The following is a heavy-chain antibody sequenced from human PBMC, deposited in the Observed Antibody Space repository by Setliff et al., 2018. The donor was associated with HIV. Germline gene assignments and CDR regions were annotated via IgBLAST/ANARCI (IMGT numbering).Heavy chain of an antibody. CDR3: ARGGLVPVACGYFDY. D-gene: IGHD2-2*01. CDR1: EYTFTSYY. CDR2: INTSGGTT. V-gene: IGHV1-46*01. J-gene: IGHJ4*02. Sequence: ASVKVSCKASEYTFTSYYIHWVRQAPGQGLEWMGVINTSGGTTRNSQKFQGRITMTRDTSTSTVYMELISLRSEDTAVYYCARGGLVPVACGYFDYWGQGTLVTVSS.